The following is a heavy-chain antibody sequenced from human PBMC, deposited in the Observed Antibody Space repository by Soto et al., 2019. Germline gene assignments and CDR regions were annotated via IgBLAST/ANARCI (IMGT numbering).Heavy chain of an antibody. Sequence: SETLSLTWSLSGCSISSSTYYWVWMRQPRGNGXEWIGSIFSGASIYYNPSIRIRVSISIETSKNQFYLKLSSVTAADTDVYYCARHNVNTMVRGFYASLFDYWGQGTLVTVSS. CDR1: GCSISSSTYY. D-gene: IGHD3-10*01. J-gene: IGHJ4*02. V-gene: IGHV4-39*01. CDR3: ARHNVNTMVRGFYASLFDY. CDR2: IFSGASI.